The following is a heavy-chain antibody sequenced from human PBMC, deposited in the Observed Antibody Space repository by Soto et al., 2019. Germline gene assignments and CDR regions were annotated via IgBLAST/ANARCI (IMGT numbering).Heavy chain of an antibody. CDR2: IYYSGST. Sequence: SETLSLTCTVSGGSISSYYWSWIRQPPGKGLEWIGYIYYSGSTNYNPSLKSRVTISVDTSKNQFSLKLSSVTAADTAVYYCARLWMVRGVIDTYYFDYWGQGTLVTVSS. CDR1: GGSISSYY. V-gene: IGHV4-59*01. D-gene: IGHD3-10*01. J-gene: IGHJ4*02. CDR3: ARLWMVRGVIDTYYFDY.